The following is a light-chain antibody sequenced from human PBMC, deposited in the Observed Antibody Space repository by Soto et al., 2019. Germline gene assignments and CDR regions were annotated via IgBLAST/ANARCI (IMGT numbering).Light chain of an antibody. CDR3: QKYSSVPV. CDR1: QDIRNF. J-gene: IGKJ3*01. CDR2: AAS. Sequence: DIQMTQSPTSLSASVGDRVTITCRASQDIRNFVAWYQRKPGKAPKLLIYAASTLQSGVPSRFSGSGSGTDFTLTINSLQPEDVATYSCQKYSSVPVFGPGTKVEIK. V-gene: IGKV1-27*01.